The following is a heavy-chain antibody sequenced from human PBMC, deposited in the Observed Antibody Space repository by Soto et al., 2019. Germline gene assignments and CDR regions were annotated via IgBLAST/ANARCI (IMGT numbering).Heavy chain of an antibody. CDR2: ISSSSSYI. CDR1: GFTFSSYS. CDR3: ARDFRDYYDSRGYTMT. D-gene: IGHD3-22*01. Sequence: GGSLRLSCAASGFTFSSYSMNWVRQAPGKGLEWVSSISSSSSYIYYADSVKGRFTISRDNAKNSLYLQMNSLRAEDTAVYYCARDFRDYYDSRGYTMTWGQGTLVTVSS. J-gene: IGHJ5*02. V-gene: IGHV3-21*01.